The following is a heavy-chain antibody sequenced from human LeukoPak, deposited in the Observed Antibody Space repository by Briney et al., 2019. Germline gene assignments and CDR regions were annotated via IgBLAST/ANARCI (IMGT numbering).Heavy chain of an antibody. CDR2: IWYDGSNK. Sequence: GGSLRLSCAASGFTFSSYGMHWVRQAPGKGLEWVAVIWYDGSNKYYADSVKGRFTISRDNSKNTLYLQMNSLRAEDTAVYYCARGSISEHYFDYWGQGTLVTVSS. D-gene: IGHD5-24*01. J-gene: IGHJ4*02. CDR1: GFTFSSYG. CDR3: ARGSISEHYFDY. V-gene: IGHV3-33*01.